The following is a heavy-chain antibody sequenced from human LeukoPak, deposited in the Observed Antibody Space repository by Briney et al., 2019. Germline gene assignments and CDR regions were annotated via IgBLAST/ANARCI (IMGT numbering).Heavy chain of an antibody. CDR1: GGSISSYY. CDR3: ARATTLTTVTTPHAFDI. CDR2: IYYSGST. V-gene: IGHV4-59*01. Sequence: SETLSLTCTVSGGSISSYYWSWIRQPPGKGLERIGYIYYSGSTNYNPSLKSRVTISVDTSKNQFSLKLSSVTAADTAVYYCARATTLTTVTTPHAFDIWGQGTMVTVSS. D-gene: IGHD4-17*01. J-gene: IGHJ3*02.